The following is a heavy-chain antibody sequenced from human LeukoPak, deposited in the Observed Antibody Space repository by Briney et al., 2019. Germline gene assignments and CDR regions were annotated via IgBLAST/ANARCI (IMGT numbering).Heavy chain of an antibody. CDR1: GFTFSNAW. Sequence: PGGSLRLSCAASGFTFSNAWMSWVRQAPGKGLEWVGRIKSETDGGTTDYAAPVKGRFTISRDDSKNTLYLQMNSLKTEDTAVYYCTTDVGRYYYDSSGYFDAFDIWGQGTMVTVSS. D-gene: IGHD3-22*01. CDR3: TTDVGRYYYDSSGYFDAFDI. J-gene: IGHJ3*02. CDR2: IKSETDGGTT. V-gene: IGHV3-15*01.